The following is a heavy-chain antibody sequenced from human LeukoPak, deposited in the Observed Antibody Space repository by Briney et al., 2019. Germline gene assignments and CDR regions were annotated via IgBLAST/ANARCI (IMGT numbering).Heavy chain of an antibody. J-gene: IGHJ4*02. CDR1: RFTFSSYE. V-gene: IGHV3-48*03. CDR3: ARSVGSYVDY. CDR2: ISSSGSTI. Sequence: GGSVRLSCAASRFTFSSYEMNWVRQAPGKGLEWVSYISSSGSTIYYADSLKGRFTISRDNAKNSLYLQMNTLRAEDTAVYYCARSVGSYVDYWGQGTLVTVSS. D-gene: IGHD3-16*01.